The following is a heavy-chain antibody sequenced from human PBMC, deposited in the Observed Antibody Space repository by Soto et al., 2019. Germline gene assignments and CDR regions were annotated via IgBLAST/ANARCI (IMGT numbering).Heavy chain of an antibody. CDR1: VFTFDDYA. CDR2: ISWNSGSI. Sequence: GGSLRLSCAASVFTFDDYAMHWGRQAPGKGLEWVSGISWNSGSIGYAGSVKGRFTISRDNAKNSLYLQMDSLRAEDTALYYCAKGHYDSSGYYSLTPSIDYWGQGTLVTVSS. D-gene: IGHD3-22*01. V-gene: IGHV3-9*01. J-gene: IGHJ4*02. CDR3: AKGHYDSSGYYSLTPSIDY.